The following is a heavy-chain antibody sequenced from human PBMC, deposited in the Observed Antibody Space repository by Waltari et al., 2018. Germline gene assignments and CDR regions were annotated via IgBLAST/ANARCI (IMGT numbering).Heavy chain of an antibody. D-gene: IGHD6-13*01. V-gene: IGHV1-8*03. Sequence: AQKFQGRVTITRNTSISTAYMELSSLRSEDTAVYYCARGSSSWYYYYYGMDVWGQGTTVTVSS. CDR3: ARGSSSWYYYYYGMDV. J-gene: IGHJ6*02.